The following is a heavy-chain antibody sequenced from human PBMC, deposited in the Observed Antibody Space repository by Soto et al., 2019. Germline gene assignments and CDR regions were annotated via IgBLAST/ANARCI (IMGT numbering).Heavy chain of an antibody. CDR3: AKCLQVNWNYDAFHI. D-gene: IGHD1-7*01. CDR2: ITASGGTT. CDR1: GFTFSSYS. J-gene: IGHJ3*02. V-gene: IGHV3-23*01. Sequence: GSLRLSCAASGFTFSSYSMSWVRQAPGKGLEWVSHITASGGTTYYVDSEKGRFTISRDISRNTLYLQMNSLRAEDTALYFCAKCLQVNWNYDAFHIWGQGTMVTVSS.